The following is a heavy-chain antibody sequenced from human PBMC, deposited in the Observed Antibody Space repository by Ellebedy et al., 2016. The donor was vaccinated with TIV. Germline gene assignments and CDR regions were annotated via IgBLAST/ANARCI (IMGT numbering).Heavy chain of an antibody. CDR1: GYTFTGYY. J-gene: IGHJ4*02. Sequence: ASVKVSCKASGYTFTGYYMHWVRQAPGQGLEWMGWINPNSGGTNYAQKFQGRVTMTRDTSISTAYMELSRLRSDDTAVYYCARDPMVRGVIEYYFDYWGQGTLVTVSS. V-gene: IGHV1-2*02. CDR2: INPNSGGT. CDR3: ARDPMVRGVIEYYFDY. D-gene: IGHD3-10*01.